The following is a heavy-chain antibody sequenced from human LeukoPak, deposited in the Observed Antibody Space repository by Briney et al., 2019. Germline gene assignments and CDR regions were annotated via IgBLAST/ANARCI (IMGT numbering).Heavy chain of an antibody. Sequence: GGSLRLSCAASGFTFSSYSMNWVRQAPGKGLEWISYISSSSRTIYYADSVKGRFTISRDNAKNSLFLQMNSLRAEDTAVYYCARSNYYDSSGYPSFDNWGQGALVTVSS. V-gene: IGHV3-48*04. D-gene: IGHD3-22*01. J-gene: IGHJ4*02. CDR3: ARSNYYDSSGYPSFDN. CDR2: ISSSSRTI. CDR1: GFTFSSYS.